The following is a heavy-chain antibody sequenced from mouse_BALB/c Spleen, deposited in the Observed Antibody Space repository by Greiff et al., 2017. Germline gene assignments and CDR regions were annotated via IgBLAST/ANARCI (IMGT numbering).Heavy chain of an antibody. CDR1: GFTFSSFT. J-gene: IGHJ3*01. Sequence: EVKLMESGGGLVKPGGSLKLSCAVSGFTFSSFTMSWVRQTPEKRLEWVATISSGGSYTYYPDSVKGRFTISRDNTKNTLYLQRSSLKYEDTAMYYSTRYGYNGGAWFAYWGQGTLVTVSA. V-gene: IGHV5-6-4*01. CDR3: TRYGYNGGAWFAY. D-gene: IGHD2-2*01. CDR2: ISSGGSYT.